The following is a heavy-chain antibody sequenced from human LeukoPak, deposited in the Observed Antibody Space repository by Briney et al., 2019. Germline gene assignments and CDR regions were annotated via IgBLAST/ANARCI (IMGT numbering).Heavy chain of an antibody. J-gene: IGHJ6*02. CDR1: GFTFSSYS. CDR2: IRSSSNII. V-gene: IGHV3-48*04. CDR3: TTDSGYGSGSQYYYYYYGMDV. D-gene: IGHD3-10*01. Sequence: SGGSLRLSCAASGFTFSSYSMNWVRQGPGKGLEWVSYIRSSSNIIYYADSVKGRFTISRDNTKNSLYLQMNSLRAEDTAVYYCTTDSGYGSGSQYYYYYYGMDVWGQGTTVTVSS.